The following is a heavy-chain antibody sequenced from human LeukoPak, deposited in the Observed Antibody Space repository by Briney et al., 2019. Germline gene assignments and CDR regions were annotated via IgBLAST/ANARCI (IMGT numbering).Heavy chain of an antibody. CDR2: IYHSGST. V-gene: IGHV4-38-2*02. CDR1: SYSISSGYY. J-gene: IGHJ4*02. D-gene: IGHD6-13*01. Sequence: SETLSLTCTVSSYSISSGYYWGWIRQPPGKGLEWIGSIYHSGSTYYNPSPKSRVTISVDTSKNQFSLKLSSVTAADTAVYYCARRVYSSSWSSYFDYWGQGTLVTVSS. CDR3: ARRVYSSSWSSYFDY.